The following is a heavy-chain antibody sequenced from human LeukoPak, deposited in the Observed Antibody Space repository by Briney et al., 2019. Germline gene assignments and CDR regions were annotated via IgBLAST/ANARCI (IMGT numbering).Heavy chain of an antibody. D-gene: IGHD3-22*01. V-gene: IGHV3-23*01. J-gene: IGHJ3*02. CDR3: ADSSGYFDAFDI. CDR1: GFTFSSYA. Sequence: GGSLRLSCAAFGFTFSSYAMSWVRQAPGKGLEWVSAISGSGGSTYYADSVKGRFTISRDNSKNTLYLQMNSLRSDDTAVYYCADSSGYFDAFDIWGQGTMVTVSS. CDR2: ISGSGGST.